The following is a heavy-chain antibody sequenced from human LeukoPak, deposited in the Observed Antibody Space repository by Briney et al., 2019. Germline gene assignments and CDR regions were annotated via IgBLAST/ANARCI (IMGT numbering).Heavy chain of an antibody. D-gene: IGHD3-10*01. V-gene: IGHV3-74*01. CDR3: AKDQGYYGSGSYKEYFQH. Sequence: GGSLRLSCAASGFTLSRYWMHWVRQAPGKRLVWVSRINSDASSTSYADSVKGRFTISRDNAKNTLYLQMNSLRAEDTAVYYCAKDQGYYGSGSYKEYFQHWGQGTLVTVSS. J-gene: IGHJ1*01. CDR2: INSDASST. CDR1: GFTLSRYW.